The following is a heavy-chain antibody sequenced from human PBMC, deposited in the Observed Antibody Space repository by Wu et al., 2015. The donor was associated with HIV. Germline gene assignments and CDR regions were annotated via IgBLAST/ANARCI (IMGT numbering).Heavy chain of an antibody. CDR3: ARDSPLLVGYDY. CDR2: INPNSGST. D-gene: IGHD1-26*01. CDR1: GFTFNNYI. Sequence: QVQLAQLGVEVRKPGASVKVSCKASGFTFNNYIIVWVRQAPGQGLEWMGWINPNSGSTSFAQNFQGRVTMTSDASVTTAYMQLYRLTSDDTAVYYCARDSPLLVGYDYWAQGTLVTVSS. J-gene: IGHJ4*02. V-gene: IGHV1-2*02.